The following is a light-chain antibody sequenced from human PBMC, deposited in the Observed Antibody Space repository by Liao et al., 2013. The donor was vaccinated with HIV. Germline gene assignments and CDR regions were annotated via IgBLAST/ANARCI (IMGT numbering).Light chain of an antibody. CDR3: QAWDSSTASYV. J-gene: IGLJ1*01. CDR1: YLGDKY. Sequence: SYELTQPPSVSVSPGQTASVTCSGDYLGDKYASWYQQKPGQSPVLVIYQDSKRPSGIPERFSGSNSGNTATLTISGTQAMDEADYYCQAWDSSTASYVFGTGTKVTVL. CDR2: QDS. V-gene: IGLV3-1*01.